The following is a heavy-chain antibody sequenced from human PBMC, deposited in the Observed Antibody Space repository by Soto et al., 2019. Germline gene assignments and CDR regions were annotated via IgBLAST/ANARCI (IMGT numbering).Heavy chain of an antibody. CDR3: ARADYGDYSSYSSGWYYFDY. J-gene: IGHJ4*01. D-gene: IGHD4-17*01. Sequence: PSETLSLTCAVSGGSISSSNWWSWVRQPPGKGLEWIGEIYHSGSTNYNPSLKSRVTISVDKSKNQFSLKLSSVTAADPAVYYCARADYGDYSSYSSGWYYFDYWGHGTLVTVSS. V-gene: IGHV4-4*02. CDR1: GGSISSSNW. CDR2: IYHSGST.